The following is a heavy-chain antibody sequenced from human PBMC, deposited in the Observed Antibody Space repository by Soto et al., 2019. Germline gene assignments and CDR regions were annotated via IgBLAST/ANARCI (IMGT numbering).Heavy chain of an antibody. CDR2: IKQDGSEK. Sequence: GGSLRLSCAASGFTFSSYWMSWVRQAPGKGLEWVANIKQDGSEKYYVDSVKGRFTISRDNAKNSLYLQMNSLRAEDTAVYYCARGMIPLGYCSGGSCYSGILEQLYFDYWGQGTLVTVSS. V-gene: IGHV3-7*05. D-gene: IGHD2-15*01. CDR1: GFTFSSYW. CDR3: ARGMIPLGYCSGGSCYSGILEQLYFDY. J-gene: IGHJ4*02.